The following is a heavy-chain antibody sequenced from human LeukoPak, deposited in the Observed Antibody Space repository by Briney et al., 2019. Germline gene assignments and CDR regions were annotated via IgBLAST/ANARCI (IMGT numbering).Heavy chain of an antibody. J-gene: IGHJ6*02. Sequence: PGGSLRLSCAASGFTFSSYAMHWVRQAPGKGLEWVAVISYDGSNKYYADSVKGRFTISRDNSKNTLYLQMNSLRAEDTAVYYCARDETNWGYYYYYGMDVWGQGTTVTVSS. CDR1: GFTFSSYA. V-gene: IGHV3-30-3*01. CDR3: ARDETNWGYYYYYGMDV. D-gene: IGHD7-27*01. CDR2: ISYDGSNK.